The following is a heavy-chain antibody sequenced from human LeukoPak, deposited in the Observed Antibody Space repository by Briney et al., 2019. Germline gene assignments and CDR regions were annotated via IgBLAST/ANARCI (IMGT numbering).Heavy chain of an antibody. D-gene: IGHD2-8*01. Sequence: GGSLRLSGAASGFTFSSYGMHWVRQAPGKGLEWVAVLSYDGNYKYYADSVKGRFAISRDNSENTLYLQMNSLRAEDTAVYYCARYAEYAVSTPCYWGQGTLVTVSA. V-gene: IGHV3-30*03. CDR2: LSYDGNYK. CDR3: ARYAEYAVSTPCY. J-gene: IGHJ4*02. CDR1: GFTFSSYG.